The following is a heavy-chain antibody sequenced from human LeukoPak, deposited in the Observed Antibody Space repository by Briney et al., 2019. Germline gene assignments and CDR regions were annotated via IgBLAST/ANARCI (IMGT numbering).Heavy chain of an antibody. CDR2: ISGSGGSM. J-gene: IGHJ4*02. V-gene: IGHV3-23*01. CDR1: GFNFSNFA. Sequence: SGGSLRLSCVASGFNFSNFAMNWVRQAPGKGLEWVSFISGSGGSMHYVDSVKGRFTISRDNSKNTVYLQMSSLRPDDTAVYYCARASSWELRNWGQGTLVTVSS. D-gene: IGHD1-26*01. CDR3: ARASSWELRN.